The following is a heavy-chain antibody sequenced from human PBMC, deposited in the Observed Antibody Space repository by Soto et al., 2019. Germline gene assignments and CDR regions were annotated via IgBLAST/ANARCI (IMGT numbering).Heavy chain of an antibody. V-gene: IGHV1-69*06. Sequence: AAVKVSCKASGGTFSSYAISWVRQAPGPGLEWMGGIIPIFGTANYAQKFQGRVTITADKSTSTAYMELSSLRSEDTAVYYCAREYSDYPSYGMDVWGQGTTVTVSS. CDR2: IIPIFGTA. CDR3: AREYSDYPSYGMDV. J-gene: IGHJ6*02. CDR1: GGTFSSYA. D-gene: IGHD5-12*01.